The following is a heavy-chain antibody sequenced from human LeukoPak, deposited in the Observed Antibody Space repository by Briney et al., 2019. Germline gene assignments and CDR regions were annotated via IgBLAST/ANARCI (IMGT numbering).Heavy chain of an antibody. CDR3: ARPAAYYYDRGGYYYGAFDI. CDR1: GYTFTSYW. V-gene: IGHV5-51*01. Sequence: GESLKISCKGSGYTFTSYWIGWVRQMPGKGLEWMGIIYPGDSDIRYSPSLQGQVTISADKSISTAYLQWSSLKASDTAMYYCARPAAYYYDRGGYYYGAFDIWGQGTMVTVSS. D-gene: IGHD3-22*01. J-gene: IGHJ3*02. CDR2: IYPGDSDI.